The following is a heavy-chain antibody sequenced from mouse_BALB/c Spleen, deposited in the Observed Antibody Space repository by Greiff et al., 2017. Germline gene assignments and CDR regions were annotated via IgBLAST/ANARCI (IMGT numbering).Heavy chain of an antibody. CDR2: IYPGSGST. Sequence: QVQLKESGPELVKPGASVKMSCKASGYTFTDYVISWVKQRTGQGLEWIGEIYPGSGSTYYNEKFKGKATLTADKSSNTAYMQLSSLTSEDSAVYYCVRDNSYFDYWGQGTTLTVSS. CDR3: VRDNSYFDY. J-gene: IGHJ2*01. V-gene: IGHV1-77*01. CDR1: GYTFTDYV. D-gene: IGHD3-3*01.